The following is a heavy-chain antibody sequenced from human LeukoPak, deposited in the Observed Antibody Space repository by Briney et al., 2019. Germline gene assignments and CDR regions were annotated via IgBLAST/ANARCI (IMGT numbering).Heavy chain of an antibody. Sequence: PSETLSLTCTVSGGSIRSSYYYWGWIRQPPGKGLEWIGSIYDSGSTYYNPSLKSRVTISVDTSKNQFSLKLNSVTAADTAVYYCARHSWAFDYWGQGTLVTVSS. D-gene: IGHD2-15*01. CDR2: IYDSGST. V-gene: IGHV4-39*01. J-gene: IGHJ4*02. CDR1: GGSIRSSYYY. CDR3: ARHSWAFDY.